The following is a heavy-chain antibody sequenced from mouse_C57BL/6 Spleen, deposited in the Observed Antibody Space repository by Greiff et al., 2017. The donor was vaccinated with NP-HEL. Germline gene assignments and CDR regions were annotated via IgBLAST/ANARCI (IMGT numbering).Heavy chain of an antibody. CDR2: IYPGDGDT. J-gene: IGHJ2*01. V-gene: IGHV1-82*01. D-gene: IGHD4-1*01. CDR3: ARETPNWDAYFDY. Sequence: QVQLKQSGPELVKPGASVKISCKASGYAFSSSWMNWVKQRPGKGLEWIGRIYPGDGDTNYNGKFKGKATLTADKSSSTAYMQLSSLTSEDSAVYFCARETPNWDAYFDYWGQGTTLTVSS. CDR1: GYAFSSSW.